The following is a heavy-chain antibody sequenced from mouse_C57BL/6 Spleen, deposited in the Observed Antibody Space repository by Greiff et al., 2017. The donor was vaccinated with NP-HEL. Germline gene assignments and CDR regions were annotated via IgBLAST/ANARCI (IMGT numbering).Heavy chain of an antibody. V-gene: IGHV1-55*01. CDR1: GYTFTSYW. CDR2: IYPGSGST. J-gene: IGHJ4*01. Sequence: VQLKQPGAELVKPGASVKMSCTASGYTFTSYWITWVKQRPGQGLEWIGDIYPGSGSTNYNEKFKSKATLTVDTSSSTAYMQLSSLTSEDSAVYYCAFYYGSPFYYAMDYWGQGTSVTVSS. D-gene: IGHD1-1*01. CDR3: AFYYGSPFYYAMDY.